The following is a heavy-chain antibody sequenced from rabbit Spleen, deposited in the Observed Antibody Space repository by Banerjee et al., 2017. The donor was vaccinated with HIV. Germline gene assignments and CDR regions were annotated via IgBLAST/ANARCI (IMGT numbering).Heavy chain of an antibody. Sequence: QSLEESGGDLVKPGASLKLTCTASGSDISGYRIGWVRQAPGKGLESIGFANIGGSAYYASWVNGRFTISSHNAQNTLYLQLSSLTAADTATYFCVRDQAGDADYGPYYLNLWGPGTLVTVS. CDR1: GSDISGYR. CDR3: VRDQAGDADYGPYYLNL. J-gene: IGHJ4*01. D-gene: IGHD2-1*01. V-gene: IGHV1S64*01. CDR2: ANIGGSA.